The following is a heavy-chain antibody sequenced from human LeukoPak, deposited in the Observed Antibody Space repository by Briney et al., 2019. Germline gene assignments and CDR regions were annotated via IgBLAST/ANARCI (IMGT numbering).Heavy chain of an antibody. CDR3: ARGRHSYAPFWYFDL. CDR2: IYYSGST. Sequence: SETLSLTCTVSGGSISSYYWSWIRQPPGKGLEWIGYIYYSGSTNYNPSLKSRVTISVDTSKNQFSLKLSSVTAADTAVYYCARGRHSYAPFWYFDLWGRGTLVTVSS. CDR1: GGSISSYY. D-gene: IGHD5-18*01. J-gene: IGHJ2*01. V-gene: IGHV4-59*01.